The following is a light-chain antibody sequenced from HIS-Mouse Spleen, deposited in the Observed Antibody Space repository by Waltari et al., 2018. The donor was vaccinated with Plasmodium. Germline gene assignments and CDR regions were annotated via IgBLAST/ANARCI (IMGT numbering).Light chain of an antibody. CDR1: SSAVGGYNY. Sequence: QSALTQPPSASGSPGQSVTISCTGTSSAVGGYNYVSWYQQHPGKAPKLMIYEVSTRPAVVPTGFSGTKAGNTASLAASGLQAEEEADYHCSSYEGSNNLVFGGGTKLTVL. CDR2: EVS. V-gene: IGLV2-8*01. J-gene: IGLJ2*01. CDR3: SSYEGSNNLV.